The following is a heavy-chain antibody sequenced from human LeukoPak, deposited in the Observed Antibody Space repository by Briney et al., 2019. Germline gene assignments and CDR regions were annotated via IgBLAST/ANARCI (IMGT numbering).Heavy chain of an antibody. Sequence: SSETLSLTCTVSGGSISSGGYYWSWIRQHPGKGLEWIGYIYYSGSTYYNPSLKSRVTISVDRSKNQFSLKLSSVTAADTAVYYCARMLVGAYPVTHNYFDYWGQGTLVTVSS. D-gene: IGHD1-26*01. J-gene: IGHJ4*02. V-gene: IGHV4-31*03. CDR1: GGSISSGGYY. CDR3: ARMLVGAYPVTHNYFDY. CDR2: IYYSGST.